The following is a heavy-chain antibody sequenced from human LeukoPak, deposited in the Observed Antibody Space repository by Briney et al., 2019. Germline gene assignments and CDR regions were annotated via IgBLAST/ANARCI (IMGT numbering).Heavy chain of an antibody. CDR2: INPNSGGT. Sequence: GASVKVSCKASGYTFTGYYIHWVRQAPGQGLEWMGWINPNSGGTNYAQKFQGRVTMTRDTSISTAYMELSRLRSDDTAVYYCARGAAGASSRDDYWGQGTLVTVSS. D-gene: IGHD1-26*01. J-gene: IGHJ4*02. CDR1: GYTFTGYY. CDR3: ARGAAGASSRDDY. V-gene: IGHV1-2*02.